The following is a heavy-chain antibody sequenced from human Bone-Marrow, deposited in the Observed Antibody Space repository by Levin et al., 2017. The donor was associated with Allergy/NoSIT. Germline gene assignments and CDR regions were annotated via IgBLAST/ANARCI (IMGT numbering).Heavy chain of an antibody. CDR1: GFTFSSDV. CDR3: AKGSYCSAGTCYSRLGY. Sequence: GESLKISCAASGFTFSSDVMSWVRQAPEKGLEWVSGISGSGDATYYADSVRGRFTISRDNSKNMLSLQMNSLRAEDTALYYCAKGSYCSAGTCYSRLGYWGQGTLVTVSS. D-gene: IGHD2-15*01. CDR2: ISGSGDAT. V-gene: IGHV3-23*01. J-gene: IGHJ4*02.